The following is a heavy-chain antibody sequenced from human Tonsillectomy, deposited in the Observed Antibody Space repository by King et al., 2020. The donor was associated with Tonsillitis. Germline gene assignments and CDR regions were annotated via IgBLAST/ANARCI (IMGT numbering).Heavy chain of an antibody. CDR1: GYTFTSYG. D-gene: IGHD3-9*01. V-gene: IGHV1-18*04. CDR3: ARGIQNYDILTGYFPSTFDY. Sequence: QLVQSGAEVKKPGASVKVSCKTSGYTFTSYGISWVRQAPGQGLEWMGRISVYNGNTNYAQKLKGRVTMTPDTSTSTAYMELRSLRSDDTAVYYCARGIQNYDILTGYFPSTFDYWGQGTLVTVSS. CDR2: ISVYNGNT. J-gene: IGHJ4*02.